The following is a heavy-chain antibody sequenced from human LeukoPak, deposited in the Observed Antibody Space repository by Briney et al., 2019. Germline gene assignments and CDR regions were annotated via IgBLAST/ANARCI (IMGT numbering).Heavy chain of an antibody. CDR3: AREGLELFAFDI. D-gene: IGHD1-7*01. V-gene: IGHV1-46*01. J-gene: IGHJ3*02. CDR1: GYTFTIYG. Sequence: ASVKVSCKASGYTFTIYGITWVRQAPGQGLEWMGIINPSGGSTSYAQKFQGRVTMTRDTSTSTAYMELSSLRSEDTAVYYCAREGLELFAFDIWGQGTMVTVSS. CDR2: INPSGGST.